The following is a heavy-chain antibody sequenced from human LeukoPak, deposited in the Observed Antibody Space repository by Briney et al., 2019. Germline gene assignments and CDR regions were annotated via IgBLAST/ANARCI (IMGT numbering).Heavy chain of an antibody. CDR3: ARAGDIVVVVAPTDY. Sequence: GGSLRLSCAASAFTFSSYWMSWVRQAPGKGLGWVANIKQEGSEKYYVDSVKGGFTISRDNAKNSLYLQMNSLRAEETDVYYCARAGDIVVVVAPTDYWGQGTLVTVSS. V-gene: IGHV3-7*01. CDR2: IKQEGSEK. CDR1: AFTFSSYW. D-gene: IGHD2-15*01. J-gene: IGHJ4*02.